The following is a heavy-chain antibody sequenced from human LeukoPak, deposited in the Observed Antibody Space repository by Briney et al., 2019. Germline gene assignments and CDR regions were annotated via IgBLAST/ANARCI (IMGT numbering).Heavy chain of an antibody. CDR1: GFTVSSSY. Sequence: GGSLRLSCAASGFTVSSSYMSWVRQAPGKGLEWVSVIYSGGSTYYADSVKGRFTISRDNSKNTLYLQMNSLRAEDTAVYYCARYGLGGTFDYWGQGTLVTVSS. V-gene: IGHV3-66*01. D-gene: IGHD1-26*01. CDR2: IYSGGST. J-gene: IGHJ4*02. CDR3: ARYGLGGTFDY.